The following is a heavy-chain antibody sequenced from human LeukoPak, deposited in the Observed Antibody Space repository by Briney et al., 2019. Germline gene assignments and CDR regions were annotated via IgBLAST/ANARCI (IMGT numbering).Heavy chain of an antibody. CDR1: GYSFTSYL. D-gene: IGHD6-13*01. CDR2: IYPGDSDT. V-gene: IGHV5-51*01. Sequence: GESLKISCKGSGYSFTSYLIGWVRQMPGKGLEWTGIIYPGDSDTRYRQSFQGQATISADKSISPAYLQWSSLKASDTAMYYCARRSGIAAAGENWFDPWGQGPLVTVSS. J-gene: IGHJ5*02. CDR3: ARRSGIAAAGENWFDP.